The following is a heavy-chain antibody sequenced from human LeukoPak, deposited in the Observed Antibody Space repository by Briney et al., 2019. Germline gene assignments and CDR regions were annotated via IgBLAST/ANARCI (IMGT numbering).Heavy chain of an antibody. D-gene: IGHD2-2*01. V-gene: IGHV4-59*12. Sequence: PSETLSLTCTVSGGSISSYYWSWIRQPPGKGLEWIGYIYYSGSTNYNPSLKSRVTISVDTSKNQFSLKLSSVTAADTAVYYCAIPNVRQLRDAFDIWGQGTMVTVSS. J-gene: IGHJ3*02. CDR2: IYYSGST. CDR1: GGSISSYY. CDR3: AIPNVRQLRDAFDI.